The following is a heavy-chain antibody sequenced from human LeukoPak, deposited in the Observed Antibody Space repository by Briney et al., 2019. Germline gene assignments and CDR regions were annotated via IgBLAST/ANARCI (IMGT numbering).Heavy chain of an antibody. CDR3: AGADSSGYYYEYYYGMDV. V-gene: IGHV3-21*01. CDR1: GFTFSSYS. Sequence: GGSLRLSCAASGFTFSSYSMNWVRQAPGKGLEWVSSISSSSSYIYYADSVKGRFTISRDNAKNSLYLQMNSLRAEDTAVYYCAGADSSGYYYEYYYGMDVWGQGTTVTVSS. CDR2: ISSSSSYI. D-gene: IGHD3-22*01. J-gene: IGHJ6*02.